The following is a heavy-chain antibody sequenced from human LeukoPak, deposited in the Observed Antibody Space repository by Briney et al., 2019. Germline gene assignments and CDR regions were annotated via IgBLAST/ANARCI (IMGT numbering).Heavy chain of an antibody. J-gene: IGHJ2*01. CDR1: GFTFSSYG. Sequence: GGSLRLSCAASGFTFSSYGMHWVRQAPGKGLEWVAVISYDGSSKYYADSVKGRFTISRDNSKNTLYLQMNSLRAEDTAVYYCAKDHDYGDYGWYFDLWGRGTLVTVSS. CDR2: ISYDGSSK. D-gene: IGHD4-17*01. CDR3: AKDHDYGDYGWYFDL. V-gene: IGHV3-30*18.